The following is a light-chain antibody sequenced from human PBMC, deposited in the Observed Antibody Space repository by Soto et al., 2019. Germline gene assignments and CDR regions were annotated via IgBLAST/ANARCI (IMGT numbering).Light chain of an antibody. CDR3: QQSSSSPIT. CDR2: AAS. V-gene: IGKV3-20*01. Sequence: EILFTQSPGTLXXXPXXXTTXXXRXSQSVSSSYLAWYQQKPGQAPRLLMYAASSRATGIPDRFSGSGSGTDFTLTISRLEAEDFAVYYCQQSSSSPITFGQGTRLEIK. CDR1: QSVSSSY. J-gene: IGKJ5*01.